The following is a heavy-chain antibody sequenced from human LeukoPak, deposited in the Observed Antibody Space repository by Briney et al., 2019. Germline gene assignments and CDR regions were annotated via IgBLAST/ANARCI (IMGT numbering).Heavy chain of an antibody. CDR2: FNHSGST. D-gene: IGHD2-8*02. CDR1: GGAFSGYY. J-gene: IGHJ4*02. Sequence: SETLSLTCAVYGGAFSGYYWSWLRQPPGKGLEWIGEFNHSGSTNYNPSLNSRVTISVDTSKNQFSLKLSSVTAADTAVYYCARVMEVFPPHFDYWGQGTLVTVSS. CDR3: ARVMEVFPPHFDY. V-gene: IGHV4-34*01.